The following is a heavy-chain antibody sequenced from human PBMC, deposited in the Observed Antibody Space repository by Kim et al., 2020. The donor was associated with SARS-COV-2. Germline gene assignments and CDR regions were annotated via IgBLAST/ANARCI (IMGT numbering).Heavy chain of an antibody. CDR3: AKGADTVTRGGRFYYYYMDV. J-gene: IGHJ6*03. CDR2: ISGSGGST. D-gene: IGHD4-4*01. Sequence: GGSLRLSCAASGFTFSSYAMSWVRQAPGKGLEWVSAISGSGGSTYYADSVKGRFTISRDNSKNTLYLQMNSLRAEDTAVYYCAKGADTVTRGGRFYYYYMDVWGKGTTVTVSS. CDR1: GFTFSSYA. V-gene: IGHV3-23*01.